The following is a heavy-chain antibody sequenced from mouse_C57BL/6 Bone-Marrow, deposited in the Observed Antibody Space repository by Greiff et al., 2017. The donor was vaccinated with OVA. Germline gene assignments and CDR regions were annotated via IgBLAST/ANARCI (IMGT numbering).Heavy chain of an antibody. V-gene: IGHV1-55*01. J-gene: IGHJ4*01. D-gene: IGHD1-1*01. Sequence: VQLQQPGAELVKPGASVKMSCKASGYTFTSYWITWVKQRPGQGLEWIGDIYPGSGSTNYNEKFKSKATLTVDTSSSTAYMQLSSLTSEDSAVYYCARSSYYGNYAMDYWGQGTSVTVSS. CDR3: ARSSYYGNYAMDY. CDR2: IYPGSGST. CDR1: GYTFTSYW.